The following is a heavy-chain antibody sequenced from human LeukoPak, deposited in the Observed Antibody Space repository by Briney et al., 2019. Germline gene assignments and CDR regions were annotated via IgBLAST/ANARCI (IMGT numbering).Heavy chain of an antibody. Sequence: PGGSLRLSCAASGFTFSSYWMHWVRQAPGKGLVWVSRIKSDGSSTSYADSVKGRFTISRDNAKNTVYLQMNSLRAEDTAVYYCARDKGEDVAAAHYYFDYWGQGTLVTVSS. CDR3: ARDKGEDVAAAHYYFDY. J-gene: IGHJ4*02. D-gene: IGHD6-13*01. CDR1: GFTFSSYW. CDR2: IKSDGSST. V-gene: IGHV3-74*01.